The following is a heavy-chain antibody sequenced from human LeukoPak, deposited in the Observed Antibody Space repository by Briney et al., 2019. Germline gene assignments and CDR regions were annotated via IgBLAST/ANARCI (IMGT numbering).Heavy chain of an antibody. CDR3: ARGGYGGYADNWFDP. CDR1: GGSFSGYY. J-gene: IGHJ5*02. D-gene: IGHD5-12*01. Sequence: SETLSLTCAVYGGSFSGYYWSWLRQPPGKGLEWIGEINHSGSTNYNPSLKSRVTISVDTSKNQFSLTLSSVTAADTAVYYCARGGYGGYADNWFDPWGQGTLVTVSS. V-gene: IGHV4-34*01. CDR2: INHSGST.